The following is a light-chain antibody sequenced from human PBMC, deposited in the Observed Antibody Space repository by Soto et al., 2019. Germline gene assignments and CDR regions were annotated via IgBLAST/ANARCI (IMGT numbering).Light chain of an antibody. CDR3: SSYTGSSTLYV. V-gene: IGLV2-14*01. J-gene: IGLJ1*01. CDR2: DVS. CDR1: SSDVGGYNY. Sequence: LNQPASVSGSPGQSITISCPGTSSDVGGYNYVSWYQQHPGKAPKLMIYDVSNRPSGVSNRFSGSKSGNTASLAISGLQAEDEADYYCSSYTGSSTLYVFGTGTKVTV.